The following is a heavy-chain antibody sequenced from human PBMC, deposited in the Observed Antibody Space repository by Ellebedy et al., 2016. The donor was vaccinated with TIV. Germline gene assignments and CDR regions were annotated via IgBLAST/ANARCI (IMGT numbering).Heavy chain of an antibody. CDR3: ARYSGYHVRDNYFDF. CDR2: ILPIFKTT. J-gene: IGHJ4*02. CDR1: GGTFSSYA. V-gene: IGHV1-69*13. Sequence: ASVKVSCKASGGTFSSYAISWVRQAPGQGLEWMGGILPIFKTTTYAQKFQGRLTITAGESTTTVYMELSSLRSEDTAVYFCARYSGYHVRDNYFDFWGQGTLVTVSS. D-gene: IGHD5-12*01.